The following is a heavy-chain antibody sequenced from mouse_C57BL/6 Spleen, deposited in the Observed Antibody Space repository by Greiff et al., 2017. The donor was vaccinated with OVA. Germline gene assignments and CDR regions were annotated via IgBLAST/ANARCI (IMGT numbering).Heavy chain of an antibody. V-gene: IGHV1-80*01. CDR3: ARLLRYSYWYFDV. Sequence: QVQLKQSGAELVKPGASVKISCKASGYAFSSYWMNWVKQRPGKGLEWIGQIYPGDGDTNYNGKFKGKATLTADKSSSTAYMQLSSLTSEDSAVYFCARLLRYSYWYFDVWGTGTTVTVSS. CDR1: GYAFSSYW. D-gene: IGHD1-1*01. CDR2: IYPGDGDT. J-gene: IGHJ1*03.